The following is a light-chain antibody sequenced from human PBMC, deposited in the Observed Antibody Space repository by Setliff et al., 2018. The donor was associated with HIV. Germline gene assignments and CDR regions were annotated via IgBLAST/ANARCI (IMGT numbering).Light chain of an antibody. CDR1: STDISTFTF. V-gene: IGLV2-14*03. CDR2: EVS. J-gene: IGLJ1*01. Sequence: QSALTQPASVSGSPGQSLTISCTGTSTDISTFTFVSWFQQCPGKAPKLIIYEVSQRPSGVSGRFSASKSGNTASLTISGLQADDEADYYCSSYSRTTLHVFGTGTKVTVL. CDR3: SSYSRTTLHV.